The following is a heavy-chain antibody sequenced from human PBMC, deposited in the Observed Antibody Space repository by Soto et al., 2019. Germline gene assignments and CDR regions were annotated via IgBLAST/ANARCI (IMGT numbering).Heavy chain of an antibody. Sequence: PWGSLRLPCAASGVTFSNSWMHGVRQVPGEGLVWVSRIDNDGGRTSYAGSVKGRFTISRDNAQTTLYLQMDSLRAEDTAVYYCARDVQFHSFDYWGPGSLVTVS. V-gene: IGHV3-74*01. CDR2: IDNDGGRT. J-gene: IGHJ4*02. CDR3: ARDVQFHSFDY. CDR1: GVTFSNSW. D-gene: IGHD4-4*01.